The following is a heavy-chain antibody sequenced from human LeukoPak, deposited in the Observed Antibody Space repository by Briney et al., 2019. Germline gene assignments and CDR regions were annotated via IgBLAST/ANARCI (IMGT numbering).Heavy chain of an antibody. D-gene: IGHD2-2*02. V-gene: IGHV3-30-3*01. Sequence: GGSLRLSCAASGFTFSSYAMHWVRQAPGKGLEWVAVISYDGSNKYYADSVKGRFTISRGNSKNTLYLQMNSLRAEDTAVYYCARDRGVTAAIFYSDYWGQGTLVTVSS. CDR3: ARDRGVTAAIFYSDY. J-gene: IGHJ4*02. CDR1: GFTFSSYA. CDR2: ISYDGSNK.